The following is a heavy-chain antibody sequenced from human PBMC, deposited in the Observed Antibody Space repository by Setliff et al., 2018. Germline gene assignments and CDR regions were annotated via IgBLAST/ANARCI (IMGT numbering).Heavy chain of an antibody. Sequence: GGSLRLSCAASGFTFSDFSINWVRQAPGKGPEWVSTITGNGNSLYYADSVKGRFTISRDNAENSLYLQMNSLRAEDTAVYYCIRDTSGRDAFDIWGQGTMVTVSS. CDR1: GFTFSDFS. CDR3: IRDTSGRDAFDI. J-gene: IGHJ3*02. D-gene: IGHD6-19*01. V-gene: IGHV3-21*04. CDR2: ITGNGNSL.